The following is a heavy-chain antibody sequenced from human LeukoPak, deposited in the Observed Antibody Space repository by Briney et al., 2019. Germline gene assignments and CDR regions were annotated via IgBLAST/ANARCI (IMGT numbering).Heavy chain of an antibody. Sequence: SETLSLTCTVSGGSISSGGYYWSWIRQHPGKGLEWIGYIYYSGSTYYNPSLKSRVTISVDTSKNQFSLKLSSVTAADTAVYYCARDLKSRPYAFDIWGQGTMVTVSS. CDR3: ARDLKSRPYAFDI. CDR1: GGSISSGGYY. J-gene: IGHJ3*02. CDR2: IYYSGST. V-gene: IGHV4-31*03.